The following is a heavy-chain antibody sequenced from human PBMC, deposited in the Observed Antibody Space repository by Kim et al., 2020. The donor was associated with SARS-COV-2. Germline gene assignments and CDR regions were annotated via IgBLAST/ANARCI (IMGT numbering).Heavy chain of an antibody. D-gene: IGHD5-12*01. CDR2: IYYSGST. CDR1: GGSINNYY. J-gene: IGHJ6*02. CDR3: GRVIYGSPFYGMDV. V-gene: IGHV4-59*01. Sequence: SETLSLTCTVTGGSINNYYWSWIRQPPGKGLEWVGYIYYSGSTKYNPSLRSRVTLSVDTSKNQFSLKLSSVTAADTAVYYCGRVIYGSPFYGMDVWGQGTTVTVS.